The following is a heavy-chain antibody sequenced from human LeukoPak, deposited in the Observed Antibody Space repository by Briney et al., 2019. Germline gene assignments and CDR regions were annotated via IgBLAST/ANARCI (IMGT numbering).Heavy chain of an antibody. V-gene: IGHV3-11*04. CDR1: GFTFSDYY. Sequence: GGSLRLSCAASGFTFSDYYMSWIRQAPGKGLEWVSYISSSGSTMYYADSVKGRFTISRDNSKNTLFLQMNSLRADDTAVYYCARDTLIAAPKTGTVTRIGWFDPWGQGTLVTVSS. CDR2: ISSSGSTM. J-gene: IGHJ5*02. CDR3: ARDTLIAAPKTGTVTRIGWFDP. D-gene: IGHD6-13*01.